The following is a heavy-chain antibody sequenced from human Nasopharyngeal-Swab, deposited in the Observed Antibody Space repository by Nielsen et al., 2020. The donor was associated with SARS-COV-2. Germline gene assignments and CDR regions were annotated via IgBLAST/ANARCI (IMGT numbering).Heavy chain of an antibody. Sequence: WVRQAPGQGLEWMGWISAYNGNTNYAQKLQGRVTMTTDTSTSTAYMELRSLRSDDTAVYYCARDYYDSGGYYYDAFDIWGQGTMVTVSS. CDR3: ARDYYDSGGYYYDAFDI. D-gene: IGHD3-22*01. V-gene: IGHV1-18*01. CDR2: ISAYNGNT. J-gene: IGHJ3*02.